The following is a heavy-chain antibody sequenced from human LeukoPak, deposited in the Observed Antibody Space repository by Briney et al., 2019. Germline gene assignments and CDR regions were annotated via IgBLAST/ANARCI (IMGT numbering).Heavy chain of an antibody. CDR3: ARGSRSSVWYGTLPFDP. Sequence: ASVKVSCKASGYTFTSYDINWVRQATGQGLEWMGWMNPNSGNTGYAQKFQGRVTMTRNTSISTAYMELSSLRSEDTAVYYCARGSRSSVWYGTLPFDPWGQGTLVTVSS. V-gene: IGHV1-8*01. CDR1: GYTFTSYD. CDR2: MNPNSGNT. D-gene: IGHD6-19*01. J-gene: IGHJ5*02.